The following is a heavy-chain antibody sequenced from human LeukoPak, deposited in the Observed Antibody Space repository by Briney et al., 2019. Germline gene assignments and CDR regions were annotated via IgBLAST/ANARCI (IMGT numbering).Heavy chain of an antibody. V-gene: IGHV1-18*01. D-gene: IGHD3-22*01. Sequence: ASVKVSCKASGYSFSSFGITWVRQAPGQGLEWMGWISAYTGNAEYAQKFQGGVTLTTDTSTNTAYMELGSLMSDDTAVYYCARYRLSDSPINWFDPWGQGTLVTASS. CDR3: ARYRLSDSPINWFDP. CDR1: GYSFSSFG. J-gene: IGHJ5*02. CDR2: ISAYTGNA.